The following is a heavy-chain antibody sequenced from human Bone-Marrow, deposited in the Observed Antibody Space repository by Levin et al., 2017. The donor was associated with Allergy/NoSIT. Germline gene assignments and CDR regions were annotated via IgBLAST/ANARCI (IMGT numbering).Heavy chain of an antibody. CDR1: GYSFTNYW. J-gene: IGHJ4*02. V-gene: IGHV5-10-1*01. CDR2: IDPSDSYT. CDR3: ASLTTSAPLAGY. D-gene: IGHD4-17*01. Sequence: ASVKVSCKGSGYSFTNYWIHWVRQMPGKGLEWMGNIDPSDSYTNYSPSFQGHVTASVDKSISTAYLQWSSLEASDTAMYYCASLTTSAPLAGYWGQGTPVTVSS.